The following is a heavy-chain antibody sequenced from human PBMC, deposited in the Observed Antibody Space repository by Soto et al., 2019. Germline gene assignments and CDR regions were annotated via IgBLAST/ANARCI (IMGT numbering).Heavy chain of an antibody. Sequence: SETLSLTCTVSGGSISSGGYYWSWIRQHPGKGLEWIGYIYYSGSTYYNPSLKSRVTISVDTSKNQFSLKLSSVTAADTAVYYCARDGRRWYYYYYGMDVWGQGTTVTVSS. CDR2: IYYSGST. V-gene: IGHV4-31*03. J-gene: IGHJ6*02. D-gene: IGHD1-1*01. CDR3: ARDGRRWYYYYYGMDV. CDR1: GGSISSGGYY.